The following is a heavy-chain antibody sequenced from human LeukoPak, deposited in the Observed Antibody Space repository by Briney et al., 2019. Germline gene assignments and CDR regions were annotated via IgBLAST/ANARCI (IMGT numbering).Heavy chain of an antibody. CDR2: ISGRGGST. CDR1: GFTFSSYA. J-gene: IGHJ6*02. Sequence: GGSLRLSCAASGFTFSSYAMSWVRQAPGKGLEWVSGISGRGGSTYYADSVEGRFTISRDNSKNTLYLQMNSLRAEDTAVYYCAKGIEQWPGDYYHYGMDVWGQGTTVTVSS. CDR3: AKGIEQWPGDYYHYGMDV. V-gene: IGHV3-23*01. D-gene: IGHD6-19*01.